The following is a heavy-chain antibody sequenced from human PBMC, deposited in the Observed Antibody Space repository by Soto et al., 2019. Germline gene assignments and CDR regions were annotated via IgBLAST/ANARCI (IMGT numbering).Heavy chain of an antibody. CDR2: INAGNGNT. D-gene: IGHD6-19*01. CDR3: ARVPTGPGYSSGWYVY. Sequence: GASVKVSCKASGYTFTSYAMHWVRQAPGQRLEWMGWINAGNGNTKYSQKFQGRVTITRDTSASTAYMELSSLRSEDTAVYYCARVPTGPGYSSGWYVYWGQGTLVTVSS. CDR1: GYTFTSYA. V-gene: IGHV1-3*01. J-gene: IGHJ4*02.